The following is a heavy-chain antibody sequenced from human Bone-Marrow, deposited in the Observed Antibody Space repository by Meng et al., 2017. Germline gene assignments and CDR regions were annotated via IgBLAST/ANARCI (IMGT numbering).Heavy chain of an antibody. J-gene: IGHJ5*02. Sequence: QTPLKELGPTLVKPTQTPTLTCTFSGFSLSTSGVGVGWIRQPPGKALEWLALIYWNDDKRYSPSLKSRLTITKDTSKNQVVLTMTNMDPVDTATYYCAHRVMVRGVLNNWFDPWGQGTLVTVSS. CDR2: IYWNDDK. CDR3: AHRVMVRGVLNNWFDP. CDR1: GFSLSTSGVG. D-gene: IGHD3-10*01. V-gene: IGHV2-5*01.